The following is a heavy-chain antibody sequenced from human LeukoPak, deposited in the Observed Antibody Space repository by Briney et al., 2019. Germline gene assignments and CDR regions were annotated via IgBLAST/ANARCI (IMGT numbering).Heavy chain of an antibody. V-gene: IGHV3-30*02. CDR2: IRYDGSNK. J-gene: IGHJ6*02. CDR3: AKDWRELRYFDWLSSDYSGMDV. CDR1: GFTFSSYG. Sequence: GSLRLSCAASGFTFSSYGMHWVRQAPGKGLEWVAFIRYDGSNKYYADSVKGRFTISRDNSKNTLYLQMNSLRAEDTAVYYCAKDWRELRYFDWLSSDYSGMDVWAQGTRVTVSS. D-gene: IGHD3-9*01.